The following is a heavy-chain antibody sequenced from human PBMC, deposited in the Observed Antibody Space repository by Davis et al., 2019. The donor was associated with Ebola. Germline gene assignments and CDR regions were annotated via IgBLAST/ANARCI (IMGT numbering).Heavy chain of an antibody. D-gene: IGHD1-26*01. V-gene: IGHV3-74*01. J-gene: IGHJ4*02. Sequence: GESLKISCAASGFTFSSYWMHWVRQAPGKGLVWVSRIKADVSDTQYADSVRGRFTISRDNAKNTLYLQMNSLRADDTAVYYCARGGSYDTFDHWGQGTLVTVSP. CDR3: ARGGSYDTFDH. CDR1: GFTFSSYW. CDR2: IKADVSDT.